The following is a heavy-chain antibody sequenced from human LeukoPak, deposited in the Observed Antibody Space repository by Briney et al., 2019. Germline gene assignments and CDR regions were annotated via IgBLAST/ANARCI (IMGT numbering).Heavy chain of an antibody. CDR1: GYTFTGHY. V-gene: IGHV1-2*06. Sequence: ASVKVSCKASGYTFTGHYMHWVRQAPGQGLEWMGRINPNSGGTNYAQKFQGRVTMTRDTSISTAYMELSRLRSDDTAVYYCASASAWLQGFDYWGQGTLVTVSS. CDR2: INPNSGGT. J-gene: IGHJ4*02. D-gene: IGHD5-24*01. CDR3: ASASAWLQGFDY.